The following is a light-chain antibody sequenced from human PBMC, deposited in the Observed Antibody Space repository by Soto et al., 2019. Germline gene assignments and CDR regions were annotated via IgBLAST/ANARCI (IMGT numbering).Light chain of an antibody. CDR1: QTIYSN. CDR2: RAS. Sequence: IVMTQSPATLSVSPGERATLSCRAGQTIYSNVAWYQQRPGQAPRLLIYRASTRATGVPARFSGSGSGTEITLTISSLQSEYFALYYCQQYQNLWTFGQGTKVEIK. V-gene: IGKV3-15*01. J-gene: IGKJ1*01. CDR3: QQYQNLWT.